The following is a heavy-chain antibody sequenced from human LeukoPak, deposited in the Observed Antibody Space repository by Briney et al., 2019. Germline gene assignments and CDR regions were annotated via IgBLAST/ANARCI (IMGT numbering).Heavy chain of an antibody. V-gene: IGHV4-59*01. Sequence: KSSETLSLTCTVSGGSISSYYWSWIRQPPGKGLEWIGYIYYSGSTNYNPSPKSRVTISVDTSKNQFSLKLSSVTAADTAVYYCARGFRSSSSSHYYYYYMDVWGKGTTVTVSS. CDR2: IYYSGST. CDR3: ARGFRSSSSSHYYYYYMDV. CDR1: GGSISSYY. J-gene: IGHJ6*03. D-gene: IGHD6-6*01.